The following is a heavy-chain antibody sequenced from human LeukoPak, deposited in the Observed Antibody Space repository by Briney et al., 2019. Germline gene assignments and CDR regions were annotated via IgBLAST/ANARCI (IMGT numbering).Heavy chain of an antibody. CDR3: ARGAGVGSYVPFDL. V-gene: IGHV3-30*03. CDR1: GFTFSSYG. CDR2: ISYDGSNK. D-gene: IGHD3-16*01. Sequence: GGSLRLSCAASGFTFSSYGMHWVRQAPGKGLEWVAVISYDGSNKYYADSVKGRFTISRDNSKNTLYLQMNSLRAEDTAVYYCARGAGVGSYVPFDLWGPGTLVAVSS. J-gene: IGHJ4*02.